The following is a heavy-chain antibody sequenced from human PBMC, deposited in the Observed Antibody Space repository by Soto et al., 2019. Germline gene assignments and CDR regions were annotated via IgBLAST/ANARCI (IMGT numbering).Heavy chain of an antibody. D-gene: IGHD3-22*01. CDR3: ARDRWYDDGSDYYGMDV. CDR2: ISSSSSYI. J-gene: IGHJ6*02. Sequence: EVQLVESGGGLVKPGGSLRLSCAASGFTFSSYSMNWVRQAPGKGLEWVSSISSSSSYIYYADSVKGRFTISRNNAKTSLYLQMNSRRDEDTAVYYCARDRWYDDGSDYYGMDVWGHGTTVTVSS. V-gene: IGHV3-21*01. CDR1: GFTFSSYS.